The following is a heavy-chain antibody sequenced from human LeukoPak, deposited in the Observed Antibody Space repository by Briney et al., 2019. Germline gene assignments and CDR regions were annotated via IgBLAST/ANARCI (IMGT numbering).Heavy chain of an antibody. Sequence: PSEALSLTCTVSGGSISSYYWSWIRQPPGKGLEWIGYIYYSGSTNYNPSLKSRVTISVDTSKNQFSLKLSSVTAADTAVYYCARDSSGSGTFDIWGQGTMVTVSS. D-gene: IGHD3-10*01. V-gene: IGHV4-59*01. J-gene: IGHJ3*02. CDR3: ARDSSGSGTFDI. CDR2: IYYSGST. CDR1: GGSISSYY.